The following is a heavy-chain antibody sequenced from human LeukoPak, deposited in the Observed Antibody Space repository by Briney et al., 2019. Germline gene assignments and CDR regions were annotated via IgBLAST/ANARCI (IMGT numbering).Heavy chain of an antibody. CDR3: ARDSSGYDFAYYYYGMDV. CDR2: IIPIFGTA. D-gene: IGHD5-12*01. CDR1: GYTFTSYG. Sequence: SVKVSCKASGYTFTSYGINWVRQAPGQGLEWMGGIIPIFGTANYAQKFQGRVTITADESTSTAYMELSSLRSEDTAVYYCARDSSGYDFAYYYYGMDVWGQGTTVTVSS. J-gene: IGHJ6*02. V-gene: IGHV1-69*13.